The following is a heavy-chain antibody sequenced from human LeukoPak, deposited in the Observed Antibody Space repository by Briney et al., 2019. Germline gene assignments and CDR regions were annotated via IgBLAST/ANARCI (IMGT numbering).Heavy chain of an antibody. Sequence: GGSLRLSCAASGFTFSSYAMSWVRQAPGKGLEWVSVISGSGGSTYYADSVKGRFTISRDNSKNTLYLQMNSLRAEDTAVYYCASDLLWFGELLSGDAFDIWGQGTMVTVPS. CDR3: ASDLLWFGELLSGDAFDI. J-gene: IGHJ3*02. CDR1: GFTFSSYA. CDR2: ISGSGGST. V-gene: IGHV3-23*01. D-gene: IGHD3-10*01.